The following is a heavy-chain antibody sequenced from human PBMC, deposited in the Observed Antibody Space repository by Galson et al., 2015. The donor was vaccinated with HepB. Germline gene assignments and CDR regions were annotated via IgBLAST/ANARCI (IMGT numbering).Heavy chain of an antibody. Sequence: SLRLSCAASGITFSNYGMHWVRQAPGGGLEWVALIWYDGSKKYDADSVKGRFIISRDNSQNTAYPQMNSLRAEDTAVYYCARYEGNLKAFDIWGQGTMVIVSS. CDR3: ARYEGNLKAFDI. D-gene: IGHD3-10*01. J-gene: IGHJ3*02. V-gene: IGHV3-33*01. CDR1: GITFSNYG. CDR2: IWYDGSKK.